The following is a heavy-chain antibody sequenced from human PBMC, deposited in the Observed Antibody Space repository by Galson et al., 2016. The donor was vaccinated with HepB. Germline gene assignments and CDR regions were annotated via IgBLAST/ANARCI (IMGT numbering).Heavy chain of an antibody. CDR2: IHYTGST. J-gene: IGHJ5*02. CDR1: GGSLSRYY. V-gene: IGHV4-59*01. CDR3: ARDGSGDYRNDGWFDP. D-gene: IGHD3-10*01. Sequence: SETLSLTCTVSGGSLSRYYWSWIRQPPGKGLEWLGYIHYTGSTTYQTSLKGRVTISVDMSKNLFSLKLSSVTAADTAVYYCARDGSGDYRNDGWFDPCGQGAQVLVSS.